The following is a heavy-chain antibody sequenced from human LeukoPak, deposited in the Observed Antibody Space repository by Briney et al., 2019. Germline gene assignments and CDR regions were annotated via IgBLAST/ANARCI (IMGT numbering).Heavy chain of an antibody. CDR1: GYTFTSYD. J-gene: IGHJ5*02. V-gene: IGHV1-8*01. Sequence: GASVKVSCKASGYTFTSYDINWVRQATGLGPEWMGWMNPNSGNTGYAQKFQGRVTMTRKTSIRSAYLELSRLTSEDTAVYYCARGPNKYDGGNSGSAWFDPWGQGSLVTVSS. CDR3: ARGPNKYDGGNSGSAWFDP. CDR2: MNPNSGNT. D-gene: IGHD4-23*01.